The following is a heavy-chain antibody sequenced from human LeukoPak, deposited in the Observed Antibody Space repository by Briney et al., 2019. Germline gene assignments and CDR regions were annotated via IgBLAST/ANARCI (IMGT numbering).Heavy chain of an antibody. Sequence: ASVKVSCKASGYTFTSYGISWVRQAPGQGLEWMGWISAYNGNTNYAQKLQGRVTMTTDTSTSTAYMELRSLRSDDTAVYYCARDGWQQLVYYYYGMDVWGQGTTVTVSS. CDR1: GYTFTSYG. J-gene: IGHJ6*02. CDR3: ARDGWQQLVYYYYGMDV. D-gene: IGHD6-13*01. V-gene: IGHV1-18*01. CDR2: ISAYNGNT.